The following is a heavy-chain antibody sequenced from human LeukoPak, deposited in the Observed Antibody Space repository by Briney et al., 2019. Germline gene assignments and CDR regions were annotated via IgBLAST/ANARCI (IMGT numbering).Heavy chain of an antibody. V-gene: IGHV1-2*02. CDR1: GYTFTGNY. CDR2: INPNSGGT. D-gene: IGHD5-12*01. CDR3: ARGDSGYDHFYHMDV. J-gene: IGHJ6*03. Sequence: EASVKVSCKASGYTFTGNYMHWVRQAPGQGLEWMRWINPNSGGTNYAQKFQGRVTMTRDTSISTAYMELSRLIFDDTAVYYCARGDSGYDHFYHMDVWGKGTTVTISS.